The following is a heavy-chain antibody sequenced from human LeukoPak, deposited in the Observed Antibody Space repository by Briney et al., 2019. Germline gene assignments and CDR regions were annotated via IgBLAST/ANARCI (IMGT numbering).Heavy chain of an antibody. CDR3: AKPAAGYSSGWYDGPYHFDY. D-gene: IGHD6-19*01. CDR2: ISYDGRYD. V-gene: IGHV3-30*04. J-gene: IGHJ4*02. Sequence: GGSLRLSCAASGFTFSSYALHWVRQAPGKGLEWVAVISYDGRYDYYADSVKGRFTISRDNSKNTLYLQMNSLRAEDTAVYYCAKPAAGYSSGWYDGPYHFDYWGQGTLVTVSS. CDR1: GFTFSSYA.